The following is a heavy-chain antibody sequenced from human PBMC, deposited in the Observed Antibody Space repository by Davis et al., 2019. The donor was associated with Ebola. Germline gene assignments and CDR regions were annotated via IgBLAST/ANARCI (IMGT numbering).Heavy chain of an antibody. CDR2: ISQSGSLT. CDR3: ARDSPSSSPDIRGDYGMDV. V-gene: IGHV4-34*01. D-gene: IGHD2-2*01. J-gene: IGHJ6*02. CDR1: GGSLSGYF. Sequence: MPSETLSLTCAVHGGSLSGYFWTWIRQSPGKGLEWIGTISQSGSLTYYNSSLKSRVTILVDTSKNHVSLSLNSVTAADTAVYYCARDSPSSSPDIRGDYGMDVWGQGTTVTVSS.